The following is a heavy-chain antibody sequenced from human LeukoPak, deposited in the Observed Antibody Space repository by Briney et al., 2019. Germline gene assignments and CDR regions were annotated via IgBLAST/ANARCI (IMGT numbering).Heavy chain of an antibody. CDR1: GGSISSSSYY. Sequence: SETLSLTCTVSGGSISSSSYYWGWIRQPPGKGLEWIGSIYYSGSTYYNPSLKSRVTISVDTSKNQFSLKLSSVTAADTAVYYCASLDSSTPGDAFDIWGQGTMVTVSS. D-gene: IGHD6-13*01. V-gene: IGHV4-39*01. CDR2: IYYSGST. J-gene: IGHJ3*02. CDR3: ASLDSSTPGDAFDI.